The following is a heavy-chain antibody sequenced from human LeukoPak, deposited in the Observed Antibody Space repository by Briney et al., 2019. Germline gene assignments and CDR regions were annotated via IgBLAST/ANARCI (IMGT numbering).Heavy chain of an antibody. CDR3: AKGPLYCSSTSCYYYYGMDV. Sequence: GGPLRLSCAASGFSFSSYNMHWVRQAPGKGLEWVAVISYDGSNKYYADSVKGRFTISRDNSKNTLYLQMNSLRAEDTAVYYCAKGPLYCSSTSCYYYYGMDVWGQGTTVTVSS. V-gene: IGHV3-30*18. D-gene: IGHD2-2*01. CDR2: ISYDGSNK. J-gene: IGHJ6*02. CDR1: GFSFSSYN.